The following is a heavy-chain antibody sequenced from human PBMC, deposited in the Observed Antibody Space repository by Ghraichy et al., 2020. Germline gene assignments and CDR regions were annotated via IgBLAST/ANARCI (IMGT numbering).Heavy chain of an antibody. CDR3: AKGAGYYDYVWGSYREVSWFDP. CDR1: GFTFSSYA. D-gene: IGHD3-16*02. Sequence: LTCAASGFTFSSYAMSWVRQAPGKGLEWVSAISGSGGSTYYADSVKGRFTISRDNSKNTLYLQMNSLRAEDTAVYYCAKGAGYYDYVWGSYREVSWFDPWGQGTLVTVSS. CDR2: ISGSGGST. J-gene: IGHJ5*02. V-gene: IGHV3-23*01.